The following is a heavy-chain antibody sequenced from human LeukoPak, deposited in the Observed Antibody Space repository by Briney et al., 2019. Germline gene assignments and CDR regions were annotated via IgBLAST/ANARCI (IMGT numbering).Heavy chain of an antibody. CDR2: VRNDGSDT. CDR1: GLTFTSHG. D-gene: IGHD4-23*01. CDR3: ARDRGKDYFDS. J-gene: IGHJ4*02. V-gene: IGHV3-30*02. Sequence: PGGSLRLSCTTSGLTFTSHGFHWLRQVVGKRLEWVAFVRNDGSDTYHANSVKGRFSISRDDSKNTLYLQMNSRRAEDTAIYYCARDRGKDYFDSWGQGTQVIVSS.